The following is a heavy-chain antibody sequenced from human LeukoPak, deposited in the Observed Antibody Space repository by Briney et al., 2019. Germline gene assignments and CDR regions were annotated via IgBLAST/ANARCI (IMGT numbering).Heavy chain of an antibody. V-gene: IGHV4-4*07. CDR1: GGSISSYY. J-gene: IGHJ4*02. CDR2: IYTSGST. D-gene: IGHD4-17*01. CDR3: AREVNDLDYGDYFDY. Sequence: SETLSLTCTVSGGSISSYYWSWIRQPAGKGLEWIGRIYTSGSTNYNPSLKGRVTMSVDTSKNQFSLKLSSVTAADTAVYYCAREVNDLDYGDYFDYWGQGTLVTVSS.